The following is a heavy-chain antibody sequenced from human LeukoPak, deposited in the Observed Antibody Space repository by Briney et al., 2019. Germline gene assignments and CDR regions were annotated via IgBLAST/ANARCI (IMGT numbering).Heavy chain of an antibody. J-gene: IGHJ4*02. CDR2: INQSGDT. Sequence: SETLSLTCGVSGETFSGYYWSWLRQPPGKGLEWIGEINQSGDTSYNPSFESRVTMSVDASKKQFSLKVKSVTAADGAVCYCARSLSPYYDVTSAYWVWGYWGQGSLVIISA. CDR1: GETFSGYY. CDR3: ARSLSPYYDVTSAYWVWGY. V-gene: IGHV4-34*01. D-gene: IGHD3-3*01.